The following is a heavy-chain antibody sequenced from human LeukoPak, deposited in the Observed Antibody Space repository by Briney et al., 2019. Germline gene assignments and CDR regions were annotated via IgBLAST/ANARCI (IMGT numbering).Heavy chain of an antibody. J-gene: IGHJ4*02. CDR1: GYTFTSYY. V-gene: IGHV1-3*01. D-gene: IGHD1-26*01. Sequence: GASVKVSCKASGYTFTSYYMHWVRQAPGQRLEWMGWINAGNGNTKYSQKFQGRVTITRDTSASTAYMELSSLRSEDTAVYYCARSRAPYSGSYYGESDYWGQGTLVTVSS. CDR3: ARSRAPYSGSYYGESDY. CDR2: INAGNGNT.